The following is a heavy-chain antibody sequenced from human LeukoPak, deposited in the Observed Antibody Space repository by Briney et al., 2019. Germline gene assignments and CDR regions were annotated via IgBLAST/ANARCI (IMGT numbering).Heavy chain of an antibody. CDR1: GFTFDDYG. J-gene: IGHJ4*02. D-gene: IGHD1-1*01. V-gene: IGHV3-20*01. CDR3: ARGIRLKYNWSDGGAYYFDY. Sequence: PGGSLRLSCAASGFTFDDYGMSWVHQAPGKGLEWVSGINWNGGSTGYADSVKGRFTISRDNAKNSLYLQMNSLRAEDTALYHCARGIRLKYNWSDGGAYYFDYWGQGTLVTVSS. CDR2: INWNGGST.